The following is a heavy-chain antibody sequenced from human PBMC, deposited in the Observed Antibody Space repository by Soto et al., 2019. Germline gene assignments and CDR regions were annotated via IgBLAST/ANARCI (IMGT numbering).Heavy chain of an antibody. CDR3: ARDRYYDFWSGYYNAALLHYYYGMDV. CDR2: IKQDGSEK. D-gene: IGHD3-3*01. CDR1: GFTFSSYW. Sequence: GGSLRLSCAASGFTFSSYWMSWVRQAPGKGLEWVANIKQDGSEKYYVGSVKGRFTISRDNAKNSLYLQMNSLRAEDTAVYYCARDRYYDFWSGYYNAALLHYYYGMDVWGQGTTVTVSS. V-gene: IGHV3-7*03. J-gene: IGHJ6*02.